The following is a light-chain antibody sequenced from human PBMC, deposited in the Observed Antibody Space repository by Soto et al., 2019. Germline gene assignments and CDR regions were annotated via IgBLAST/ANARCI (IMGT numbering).Light chain of an antibody. Sequence: PFSLSASVGDRVTITCRESQDSKINWYQQKPGQAPRLLIYGASTRATGIPARFSGSGSGTEFTLTISSLQSEDFAVYYCQQYKNWPLTFGGGTKVDIK. CDR3: QQYKNWPLT. J-gene: IGKJ4*01. CDR1: QDSK. V-gene: IGKV3-15*01. CDR2: GAS.